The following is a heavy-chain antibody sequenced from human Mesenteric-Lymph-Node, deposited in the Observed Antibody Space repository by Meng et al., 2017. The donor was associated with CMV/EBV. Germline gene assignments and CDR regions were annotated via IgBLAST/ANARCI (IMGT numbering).Heavy chain of an antibody. CDR2: INPSGGTT. J-gene: IGHJ3*02. CDR3: ARSDPAEAFDI. Sequence: ASVKVSCKASGDTFTGYYVHWVRQAPGQGLEWMGIINPSGGTTTYAQKFQGRVIMTRDTSTSTVYMELSNLRSEDTAVYYCARSDPAEAFDIWGQGTMVTVSS. CDR1: GDTFTGYY. V-gene: IGHV1-46*01.